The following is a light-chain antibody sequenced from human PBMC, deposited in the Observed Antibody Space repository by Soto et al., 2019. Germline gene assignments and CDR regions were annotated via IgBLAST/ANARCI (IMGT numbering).Light chain of an antibody. CDR1: QSVSSSY. V-gene: IGKV3-20*01. CDR2: GAS. J-gene: IGKJ4*01. Sequence: EIVLTQSPGTLSLSPGERATLSCRASQSVSSSYLAWYQQKPGQAPRLLIYGASSRATGIPDRFSGSGSGTDFTLTISRLEPEDFAVYYCQQYCSSFTFGGGTKVEIK. CDR3: QQYCSSFT.